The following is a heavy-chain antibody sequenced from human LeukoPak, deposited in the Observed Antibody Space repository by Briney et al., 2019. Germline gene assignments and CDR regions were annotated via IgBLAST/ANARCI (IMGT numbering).Heavy chain of an antibody. CDR3: ARVMGRYCSSTSCYVDY. CDR1: GFTFSSYA. V-gene: IGHV3-23*01. Sequence: GGSLRLSCAASGFTFSSYAMNWVRQAPGKGLEWVSAISVSGGSTYYADSVKGRFTISRDNSKNTLYLQMNSLRAEDTAVYYCARVMGRYCSSTSCYVDYWGQGTLVTVSS. J-gene: IGHJ4*02. CDR2: ISVSGGST. D-gene: IGHD2-2*01.